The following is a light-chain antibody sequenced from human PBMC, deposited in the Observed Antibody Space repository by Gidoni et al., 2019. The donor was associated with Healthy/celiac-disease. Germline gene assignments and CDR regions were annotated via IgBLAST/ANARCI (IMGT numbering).Light chain of an antibody. V-gene: IGKV3-15*01. J-gene: IGKJ1*01. Sequence: EIVMTQSPATLSVSPGERATLSCRASQSVSSNLAWYQQTPGQAPRLLIYGASTRATGIPARFSGSGSGTEFTLTISSLQSEDFAVYYCQQYNNLPRTLGQGTKVEIK. CDR1: QSVSSN. CDR3: QQYNNLPRT. CDR2: GAS.